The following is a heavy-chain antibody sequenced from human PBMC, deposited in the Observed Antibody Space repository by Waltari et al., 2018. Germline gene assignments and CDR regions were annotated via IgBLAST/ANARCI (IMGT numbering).Heavy chain of an antibody. CDR2: LIPFLDRA. Sequence: QVQLVQSGAEVEKPRSSVRVSCKASGGTLSSYPISWVRQAPGQGLGWMGRLIPFLDRANYAQMIQGRLTIAADKSTNTAYMELASLTSEDTAVYYCARPTGDSTASSNWFDPWGQGTLVTVSS. D-gene: IGHD6-6*01. V-gene: IGHV1-69*04. J-gene: IGHJ5*02. CDR3: ARPTGDSTASSNWFDP. CDR1: GGTLSSYP.